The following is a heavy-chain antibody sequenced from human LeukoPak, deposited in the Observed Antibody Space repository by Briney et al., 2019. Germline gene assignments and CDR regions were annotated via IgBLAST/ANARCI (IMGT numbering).Heavy chain of an antibody. Sequence: ASVKVSCKASGYTFTGYYMHWVRQAPGQGLEGMGWINPNSGGTNYAQKFQGRVTMTRDTSISTAYMELSRLRSDDTAVYYCARAPGEGGYDSEYMDVWGKGTTVTVSS. CDR3: ARAPGEGGYDSEYMDV. CDR2: INPNSGGT. D-gene: IGHD5-12*01. V-gene: IGHV1-2*02. CDR1: GYTFTGYY. J-gene: IGHJ6*03.